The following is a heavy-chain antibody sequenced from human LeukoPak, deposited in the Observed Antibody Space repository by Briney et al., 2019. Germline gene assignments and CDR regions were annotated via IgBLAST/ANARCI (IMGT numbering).Heavy chain of an antibody. V-gene: IGHV4-59*08. J-gene: IGHJ4*02. D-gene: IGHD2-15*01. CDR1: GGSISSYY. CDR2: IYYSGST. CDR3: ARLRTNCSGGICYWLDY. Sequence: SETLSLTCTVSGGSISSYYWSWIRQPPGKGLEWIGYIYYSGSTNYNPSLKSRVTISVDTSKNQFSLKLSSVTAADTAVYYCARLRTNCSGGICYWLDYWGQGTLVTVSS.